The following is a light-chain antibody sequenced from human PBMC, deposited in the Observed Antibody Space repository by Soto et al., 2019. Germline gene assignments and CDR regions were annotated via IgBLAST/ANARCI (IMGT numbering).Light chain of an antibody. Sequence: QSALTQPASVSGSPGQSITISCTGTSSDVGGYNHVSWYQQHPGKAPKLMIYYVITRPSGVSNRFSGSKSGNTASLTISGLQAEDEADYYCSSYTTTSTPIVFGTGTKLTVL. J-gene: IGLJ1*01. CDR3: SSYTTTSTPIV. CDR1: SSDVGGYNH. V-gene: IGLV2-14*01. CDR2: YVI.